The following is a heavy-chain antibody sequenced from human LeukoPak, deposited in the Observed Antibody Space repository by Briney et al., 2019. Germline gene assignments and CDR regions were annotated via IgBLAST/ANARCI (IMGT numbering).Heavy chain of an antibody. Sequence: GGSLRLSCAASGFTFSSYEMNWVRQAPGKGLEWVSYISGSGSTRYYADSVKGRFTVSRDNAKNSLDPQMNSLRAEDTAVYYCARKQNCDYWGQGTLVTVSS. V-gene: IGHV3-48*03. J-gene: IGHJ4*02. CDR1: GFTFSSYE. CDR2: ISGSGSTR. CDR3: ARKQNCDY.